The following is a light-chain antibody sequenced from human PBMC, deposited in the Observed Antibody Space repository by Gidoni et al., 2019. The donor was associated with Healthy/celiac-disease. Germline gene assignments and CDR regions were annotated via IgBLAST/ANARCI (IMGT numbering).Light chain of an antibody. J-gene: IGLJ3*02. CDR1: SSNIGSNY. CDR2: ENN. V-gene: IGLV1-51*02. Sequence: QSVLTQPPSVSAAPGQKVTISCSGSSSNIGSNYVSWYHQFPGTAPKLLIYENNKRPSGIPDRFSGSKSGASAILDITGLQTGDEADYYCGAWDSSLRAVVFGGGTKLTVL. CDR3: GAWDSSLRAVV.